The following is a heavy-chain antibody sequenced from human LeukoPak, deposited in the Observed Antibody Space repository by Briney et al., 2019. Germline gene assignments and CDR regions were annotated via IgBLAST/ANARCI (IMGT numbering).Heavy chain of an antibody. Sequence: GGSLRLSCAASGFTVSSNYMSWVRQAPGKGLEWVANIKQDGSEKYYVDSVKGRFTISRDNAKNSLYLQMNSLRAEDTAVYYCARVPGDLFPYSSSRYYHYYYYGMDVWGQGTTVTVSS. D-gene: IGHD6-13*01. CDR1: GFTVSSNY. CDR2: IKQDGSEK. CDR3: ARVPGDLFPYSSSRYYHYYYYGMDV. J-gene: IGHJ6*02. V-gene: IGHV3-7*01.